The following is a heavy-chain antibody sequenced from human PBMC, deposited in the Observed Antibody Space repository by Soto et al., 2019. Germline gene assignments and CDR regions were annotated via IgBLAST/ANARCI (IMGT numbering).Heavy chain of an antibody. D-gene: IGHD3-3*01. CDR1: GDSVSSKSAA. Sequence: SQTLSLTCAISGDSVSSKSAAWNWIRQSPSRGLEWLGRTYYRSKWYNDYAASVKSRITINPDTSKNQFSLQLNSVTPDDTAVYYYARTTYDVVVYWGQGTLVTVSS. CDR3: ARTTYDVVVY. J-gene: IGHJ4*02. CDR2: TYYRSKWYN. V-gene: IGHV6-1*01.